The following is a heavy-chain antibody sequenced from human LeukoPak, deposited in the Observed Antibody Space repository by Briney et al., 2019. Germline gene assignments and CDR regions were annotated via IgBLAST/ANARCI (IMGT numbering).Heavy chain of an antibody. V-gene: IGHV4-31*03. CDR3: ARGHPAGLQSYYYYYGMDV. CDR2: IYYSGST. Sequence: KPSETLSLTCTVSGGSISSSSYYWGWIRQPPGKGREWIGYIYYSGSTYYNPSLKSRVTISVDTSKNQFSLKLSSVTAADTAVYYCARGHPAGLQSYYYYYGMDVWGQGTTVTVSS. J-gene: IGHJ6*02. CDR1: GGSISSSSYY.